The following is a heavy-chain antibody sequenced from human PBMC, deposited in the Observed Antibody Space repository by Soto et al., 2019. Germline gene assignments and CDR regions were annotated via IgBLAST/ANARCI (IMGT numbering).Heavy chain of an antibody. CDR2: IWYDGSNK. CDR1: GFTFSSYG. CDR3: SRKGQLVLSYGMDV. Sequence: QVQLVESGGGVVQPGRSLRLSCAASGFTFSSYGMHWVRQAPGKGLEWVAVIWYDGSNKYYADSVKGRFTISRDNSKNTLYLQMNSLRAEDTAVYYCSRKGQLVLSYGMDVWGQGTTVTVSS. V-gene: IGHV3-33*01. J-gene: IGHJ6*02. D-gene: IGHD6-6*01.